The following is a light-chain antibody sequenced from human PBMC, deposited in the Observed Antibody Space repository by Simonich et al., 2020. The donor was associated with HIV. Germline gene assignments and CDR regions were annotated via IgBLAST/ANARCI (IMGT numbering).Light chain of an antibody. CDR2: WAS. Sequence: DIVMTQSPDSLAVSLGERATINCKSSQSVLYSSNNKNYLAWYQQKPGHPPNLLIYWASTLESGVPDRFRGSGSGTDFTLTISSLQAEDVAVYYCQQYYTTPPTFGQGTKVEIK. CDR1: QSVLYSSNNKNY. CDR3: QQYYTTPPT. J-gene: IGKJ1*01. V-gene: IGKV4-1*01.